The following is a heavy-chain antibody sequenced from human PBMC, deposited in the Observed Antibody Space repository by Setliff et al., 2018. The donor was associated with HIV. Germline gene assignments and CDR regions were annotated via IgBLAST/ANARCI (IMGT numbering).Heavy chain of an antibody. CDR2: IYYGGST. Sequence: SETLSLTCAVSGYSISSGYYWGWIRQPPGKGLEWIGSIYYGGSTDYNPALKNRVARSVDTSRNRVSLKMTSVTAADTAVYYCARARLLGGFLSWGRGALVTVSS. CDR3: ARARLLGGFLS. V-gene: IGHV4-38-2*01. CDR1: GYSISSGYY. J-gene: IGHJ5*02. D-gene: IGHD2-8*02.